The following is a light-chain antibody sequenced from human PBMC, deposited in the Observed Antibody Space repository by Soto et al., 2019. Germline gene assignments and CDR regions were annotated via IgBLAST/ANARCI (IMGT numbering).Light chain of an antibody. J-gene: IGKJ4*01. Sequence: EIVLTQSPATLSLSPGERATLSCRASPSVTNFLAWYQQKPGQAPRLLIYGASTRATGIPARFSGSGSGTEFTLTISSLQSEDFAVYYCQQYNNWPPLTFGGGTKVEIK. CDR1: PSVTNF. V-gene: IGKV3-15*01. CDR3: QQYNNWPPLT. CDR2: GAS.